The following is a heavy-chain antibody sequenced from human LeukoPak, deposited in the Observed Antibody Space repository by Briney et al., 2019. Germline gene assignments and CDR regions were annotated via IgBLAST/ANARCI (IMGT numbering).Heavy chain of an antibody. CDR1: GFTFSDYY. V-gene: IGHV3-11*01. D-gene: IGHD1-26*01. CDR2: ISSSGSTI. J-gene: IGHJ6*02. Sequence: GGSLRLSCAASGFTFSDYYMSWIRQAPGKGLEWVSYISSSGSTIYYADSVEGRFTISRDNAKNSLYLQMNSLRAEDTAVYYCARDLGIVSYYGMDVWGQGTTVTVSS. CDR3: ARDLGIVSYYGMDV.